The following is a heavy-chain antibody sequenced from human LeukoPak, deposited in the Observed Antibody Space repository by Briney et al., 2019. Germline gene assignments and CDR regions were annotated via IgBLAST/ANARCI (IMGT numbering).Heavy chain of an antibody. CDR1: GFTVISNL. J-gene: IGHJ6*03. Sequence: GGSLRLSCAASGFTVISNLMTWVRQSPGRGLEWVAVISYDGSNKYYADSVKGRFTISRDNSKNTLYLQMNSLRAEDTAVYYCARDHRPTIAAEYYYYYMDVWGKGTTVTVSS. V-gene: IGHV3-30-3*01. D-gene: IGHD6-13*01. CDR2: ISYDGSNK. CDR3: ARDHRPTIAAEYYYYYMDV.